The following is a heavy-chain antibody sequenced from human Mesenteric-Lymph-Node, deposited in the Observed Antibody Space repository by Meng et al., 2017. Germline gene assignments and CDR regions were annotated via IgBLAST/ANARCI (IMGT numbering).Heavy chain of an antibody. Sequence: ASVKVSCKASGYTFTSYGISWVRQAPGQGLEWMGWISAYNGNTNYAQKLQGRVTMTTDTSTSTAYMELRSLRSDDTAVYYCARVSRDGYDLNAFDIWGQGTMVTVSS. CDR2: ISAYNGNT. CDR3: ARVSRDGYDLNAFDI. J-gene: IGHJ3*02. D-gene: IGHD5-24*01. V-gene: IGHV1-18*01. CDR1: GYTFTSYG.